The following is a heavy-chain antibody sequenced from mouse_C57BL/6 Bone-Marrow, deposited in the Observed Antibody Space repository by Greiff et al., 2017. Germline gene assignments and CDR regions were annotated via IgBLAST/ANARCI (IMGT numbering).Heavy chain of an antibody. Sequence: QVQLQESGAELARPGASVKLSCKASGYTFTSYGISWVKQRPGQGLEWIGEIYPRSGNTYYNEKFKGKATLTADKSSSTAYMELRSLTSEDSAVYFCARKTVVATPFAYWGQGTLVTVSA. CDR3: ARKTVVATPFAY. D-gene: IGHD1-1*01. V-gene: IGHV1-81*01. J-gene: IGHJ3*01. CDR2: IYPRSGNT. CDR1: GYTFTSYG.